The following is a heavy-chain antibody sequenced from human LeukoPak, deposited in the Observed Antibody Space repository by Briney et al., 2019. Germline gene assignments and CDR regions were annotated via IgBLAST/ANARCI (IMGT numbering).Heavy chain of an antibody. Sequence: PGGSLRLSCAASGFTFSDYAMTWVRQAPGKGLEWVSIITSSGASTYIADSVKGRFTVSRDNSKNTLYLQMNSLRAEDTAVYYCAKTTTTLHHYYYYMDVWGKGTTVTVSS. CDR2: ITSSGAST. CDR1: GFTFSDYA. D-gene: IGHD1-1*01. V-gene: IGHV3-23*01. CDR3: AKTTTTLHHYYYYMDV. J-gene: IGHJ6*03.